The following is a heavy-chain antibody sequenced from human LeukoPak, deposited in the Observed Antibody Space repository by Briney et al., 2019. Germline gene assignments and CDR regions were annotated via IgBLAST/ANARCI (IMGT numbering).Heavy chain of an antibody. CDR1: GFTFSSYW. V-gene: IGHV3-7*01. CDR2: IKQDGSEK. CDR3: AKDQGSSGYYYAFDI. J-gene: IGHJ3*02. D-gene: IGHD3-22*01. Sequence: GGSLRLSCAASGFTFSSYWMSWVRQAPGKGLEWVANIKQDGSEKYYVDSVKGRFTISRDNAKNSLYLQMNSLRAEDTAVYYCAKDQGSSGYYYAFDIWGQGTMVTVSS.